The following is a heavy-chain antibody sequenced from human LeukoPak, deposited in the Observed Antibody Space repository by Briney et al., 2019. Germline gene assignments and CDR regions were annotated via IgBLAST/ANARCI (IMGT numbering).Heavy chain of an antibody. V-gene: IGHV4-59*01. CDR1: GGSISSYY. CDR3: ARESQYYRHAFDI. Sequence: SETLSPTCTVSGGSISSYYWSWIRQPPGKGLEWIGYIYYSGSTNYNPSLKSRVTISVDTSKNQFSLKLSSVTAADTAVYYCARESQYYRHAFDIWGQGTMVTVSS. J-gene: IGHJ3*02. CDR2: IYYSGST. D-gene: IGHD3-10*01.